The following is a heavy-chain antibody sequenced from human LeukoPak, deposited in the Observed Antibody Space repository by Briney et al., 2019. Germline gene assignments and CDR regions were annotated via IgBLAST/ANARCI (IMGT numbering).Heavy chain of an antibody. CDR3: AKSTLGSSWFDY. Sequence: QTGGSLRLSCAASGFTFSSYGMHWVRQAPGKGLEWVAVISYDGSNKYYADSVKGRFTISRDNSKNTLYLQMNSLRAEDTAVYYCAKSTLGSSWFDYWSQGTLVTVSS. CDR2: ISYDGSNK. V-gene: IGHV3-30*18. CDR1: GFTFSSYG. J-gene: IGHJ4*02. D-gene: IGHD6-13*01.